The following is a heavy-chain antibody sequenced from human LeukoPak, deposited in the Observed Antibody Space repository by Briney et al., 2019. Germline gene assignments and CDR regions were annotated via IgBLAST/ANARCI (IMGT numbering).Heavy chain of an antibody. Sequence: KSSETLSLTCTVSGGSISSYYWSWIRQPPGKGLEWIGYIYYSGSTNYNPSLKSRVTISVDTSKNQFSLKLSSVTAADTAVYYCARGGGKWLQDFDYWGQGTLVTVSS. CDR1: GGSISSYY. J-gene: IGHJ4*02. V-gene: IGHV4-59*01. D-gene: IGHD5-24*01. CDR3: ARGGGKWLQDFDY. CDR2: IYYSGST.